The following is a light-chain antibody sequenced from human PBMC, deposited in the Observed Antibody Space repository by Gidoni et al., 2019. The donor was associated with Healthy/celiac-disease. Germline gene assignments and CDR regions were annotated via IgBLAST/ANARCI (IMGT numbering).Light chain of an antibody. Sequence: DIQITKSPSSLSASVGDRVTLTCRASQSISSYLNWYQQKPGKAPKLLIYAASSLQSGVPSRFSGSGSGTDFTLTISSLQPEDFATYYCQQSYSTPTTFGGGTKVEIK. CDR1: QSISSY. J-gene: IGKJ4*01. V-gene: IGKV1-39*01. CDR3: QQSYSTPTT. CDR2: AAS.